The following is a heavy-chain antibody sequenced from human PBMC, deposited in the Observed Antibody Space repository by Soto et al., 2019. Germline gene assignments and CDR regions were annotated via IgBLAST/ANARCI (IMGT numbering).Heavy chain of an antibody. Sequence: GASVKVSCKASGYTFTSYYMHWVRQAPGQGLEWMGIINPSGGSTSYAQKFQGRVTMTRDTSTSTAYMELSNLRSEDTAVYYCARAGLLDDFWSGYYALYYYMDVWGKGTTVTVSS. CDR2: INPSGGST. D-gene: IGHD3-3*01. J-gene: IGHJ6*03. CDR1: GYTFTSYY. CDR3: ARAGLLDDFWSGYYALYYYMDV. V-gene: IGHV1-46*03.